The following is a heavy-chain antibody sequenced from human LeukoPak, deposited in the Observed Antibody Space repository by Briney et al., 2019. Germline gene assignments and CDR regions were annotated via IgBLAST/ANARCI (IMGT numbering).Heavy chain of an antibody. D-gene: IGHD3-22*01. CDR3: ATTSPITMIVRDGAFDI. V-gene: IGHV4-30-2*01. Sequence: PSQTLSLTCAVSGGSISSGGYSWSWIRQPPGNGLEWIGYIYHSGSTYYNPSLKSRVTISVDRSKNQFSLKLSSVTAADTAVYYCATTSPITMIVRDGAFDIWGQGTMVTVSS. CDR1: GGSISSGGYS. J-gene: IGHJ3*02. CDR2: IYHSGST.